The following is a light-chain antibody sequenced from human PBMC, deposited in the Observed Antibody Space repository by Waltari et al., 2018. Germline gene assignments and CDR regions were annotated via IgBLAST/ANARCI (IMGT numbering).Light chain of an antibody. Sequence: DIVLTLSPASLPASVGARAAFHCTFSQSVLFSSNSKNYLAWYRQKPGQPPNLLIYWASTRESGVPDRFSGSESGTDFTLTISSLQAEDVAVYYCQQYYYIPYTFGQGTKLEIK. J-gene: IGKJ2*01. CDR1: QSVLFSSNSKNY. CDR3: QQYYYIPYT. V-gene: IGKV4-1*01. CDR2: WAS.